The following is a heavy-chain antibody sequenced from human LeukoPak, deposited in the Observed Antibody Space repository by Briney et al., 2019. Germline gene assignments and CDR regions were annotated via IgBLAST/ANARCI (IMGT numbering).Heavy chain of an antibody. CDR1: GYTFTSYA. CDR3: ARVRLDNTMNFDY. Sequence: ASVKVSCKASGYTFTSYAITWVRQAPGQGLEWMGWISASKGNTNYAQKLQGRVTMTTDTSTTTAYMELRCLRSDDTAVYYCARVRLDNTMNFDYWGQGTLVTVSS. J-gene: IGHJ4*02. V-gene: IGHV1-18*01. CDR2: ISASKGNT. D-gene: IGHD3-22*01.